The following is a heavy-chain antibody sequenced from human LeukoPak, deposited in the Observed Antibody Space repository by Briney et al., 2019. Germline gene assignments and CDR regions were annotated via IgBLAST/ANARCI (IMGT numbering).Heavy chain of an antibody. Sequence: GRSLRLSCAASGFTFDDYAMHWVRQAPGKGLEWVSGISWNSGSIGYADSVKGRFTISRDNAKNSLYPQMNSLRAEDTALYYCAKGSLRSGFDYWGQGTLVTVSS. D-gene: IGHD3-10*01. V-gene: IGHV3-9*01. CDR1: GFTFDDYA. J-gene: IGHJ4*02. CDR3: AKGSLRSGFDY. CDR2: ISWNSGSI.